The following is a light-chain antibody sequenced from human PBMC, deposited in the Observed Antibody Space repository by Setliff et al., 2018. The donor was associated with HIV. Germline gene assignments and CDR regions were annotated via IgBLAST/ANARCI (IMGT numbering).Light chain of an antibody. V-gene: IGLV2-14*01. CDR2: SVT. Sequence: ALTQPASVSGSPGQSITISCTGTSSDVGGYNYVSWYQQHPGKAPKLIIFSVTYRPSGVSDRFSGSKSGNTAPLTISGLQPEDEADYYCASHRDTNTLEVFGTGTKGTVL. J-gene: IGLJ1*01. CDR3: ASHRDTNTLEV. CDR1: SSDVGGYNY.